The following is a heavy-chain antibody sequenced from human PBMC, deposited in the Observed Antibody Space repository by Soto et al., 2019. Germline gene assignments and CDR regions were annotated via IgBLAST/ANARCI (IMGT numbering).Heavy chain of an antibody. CDR3: ASLYCISTSCPPYYGMDV. D-gene: IGHD2-2*01. V-gene: IGHV1-3*01. CDR1: GYTFTSYA. CDR2: INAGNGNT. J-gene: IGHJ6*02. Sequence: ASVKVSCKASGYTFTSYAMHWVRQAPGQRLEWMGWINAGNGNTKYSQKFQGRVTITRDTSASTAYMELRSLRSEDTAVYYCASLYCISTSCPPYYGMDVWGQGSTVTVSS.